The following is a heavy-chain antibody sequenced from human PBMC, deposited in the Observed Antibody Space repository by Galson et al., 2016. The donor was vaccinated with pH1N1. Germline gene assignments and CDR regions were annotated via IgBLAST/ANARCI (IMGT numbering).Heavy chain of an antibody. Sequence: SLRLSCAASEFSEFSFSNYCLNWVRQAPGKGLEWIASISSSSIHIKYADSVKGRFTISRDNGKFSVYLQMNNLRDDDTAVYYCARARYSTGWYPEFDFWGPGTLVTVSS. J-gene: IGHJ4*02. V-gene: IGHV3-21*01. CDR1: EFSEFSFSNYC. D-gene: IGHD6-19*01. CDR2: ISSSSIHI. CDR3: ARARYSTGWYPEFDF.